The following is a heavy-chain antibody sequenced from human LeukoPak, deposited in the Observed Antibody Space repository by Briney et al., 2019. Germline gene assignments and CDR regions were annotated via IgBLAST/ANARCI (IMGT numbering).Heavy chain of an antibody. J-gene: IGHJ5*02. V-gene: IGHV4-39*07. CDR3: ARVERRGVSVAYLYP. CDR1: GASISSSSYY. Sequence: ASETLSLTCTVSGASISSSSYYWVWIRQPPGKGLGWIGSIHTSGSTHYNPSLKSRVTISVDTSKNQLSLKLSSVTAADTAVYYCARVERRGVSVAYLYPWGQGTLVTVSS. CDR2: IHTSGST. D-gene: IGHD3-10*01.